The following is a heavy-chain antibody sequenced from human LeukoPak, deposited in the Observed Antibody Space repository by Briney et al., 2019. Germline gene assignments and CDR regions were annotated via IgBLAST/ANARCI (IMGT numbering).Heavy chain of an antibody. Sequence: GGSLRLSCAASGFTFSSYGMHWVRQAPGMGLEWLSYISASRGITYYADSVKGRFTISRDNAKNSLYLQMNSLRAEDTAVYYCVRGSLASGVVVYYYYYLGVWGKGTTVTVSS. V-gene: IGHV3-48*01. CDR2: ISASRGIT. CDR1: GFTFSSYG. CDR3: VRGSLASGVVVYYYYYLGV. D-gene: IGHD3-3*01. J-gene: IGHJ6*03.